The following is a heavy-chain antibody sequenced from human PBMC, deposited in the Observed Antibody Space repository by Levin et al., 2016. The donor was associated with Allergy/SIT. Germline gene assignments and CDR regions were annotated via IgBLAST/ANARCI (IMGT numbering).Heavy chain of an antibody. CDR2: ISSSSSYI. Sequence: VRQAPGKGLEWVSSISSSSSYIYYADSVKGRFTISRDNAKNSLYLQMNSLRAEDTAVYYCARIAIVVVPAAMVVSVSLADYYYYMDVWGKGTTVTVSS. CDR3: ARIAIVVVPAAMVVSVSLADYYYYMDV. D-gene: IGHD2-2*01. V-gene: IGHV3-21*01. J-gene: IGHJ6*03.